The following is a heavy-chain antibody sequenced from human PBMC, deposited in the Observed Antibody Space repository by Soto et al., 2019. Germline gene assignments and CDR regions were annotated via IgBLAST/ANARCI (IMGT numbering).Heavy chain of an antibody. CDR3: ARGGGNFDF. CDR2: IKKDESER. Sequence: GGSLRLSCAASGVTFSRSWMSWVRQAPGKGLEWVANIKKDESERYYVDSVKGRFTISRDNAKNSVFLQMNSLRAEDTAVYYCARGGGNFDFWGQGTLVTVSS. V-gene: IGHV3-7*05. D-gene: IGHD2-15*01. CDR1: GVTFSRSW. J-gene: IGHJ4*02.